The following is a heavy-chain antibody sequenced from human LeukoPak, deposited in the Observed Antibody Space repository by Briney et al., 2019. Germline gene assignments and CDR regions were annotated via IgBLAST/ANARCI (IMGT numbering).Heavy chain of an antibody. CDR2: IYYSGST. J-gene: IGHJ4*02. CDR1: GGSISSSSYY. V-gene: IGHV4-39*07. CDR3: AREGYSYGYRKGYFDY. D-gene: IGHD5-18*01. Sequence: PSETLSLTCTVSGGSISSSSYYWGWIRQPPGKGLEWIGSIYYSGSTYYNPSLKSRVTISVDTSKNQFSLELSSVTAADTAVYYCAREGYSYGYRKGYFDYWGQGTLVTVSS.